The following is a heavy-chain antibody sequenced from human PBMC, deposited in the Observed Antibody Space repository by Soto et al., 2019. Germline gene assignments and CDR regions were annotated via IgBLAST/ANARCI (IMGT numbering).Heavy chain of an antibody. Sequence: PSETLSLTCAVSGGSISSGGYSWSWIRQPPGKGLEWIGYIYHSGSTYYNPSLKSRVTISVDRSKNQFSLKLSSVTAADTAVYYCSTIPWTLHAFDICGQGTMVTVS. CDR3: STIPWTLHAFDI. V-gene: IGHV4-30-2*01. D-gene: IGHD2-2*02. J-gene: IGHJ3*02. CDR1: GGSISSGGYS. CDR2: IYHSGST.